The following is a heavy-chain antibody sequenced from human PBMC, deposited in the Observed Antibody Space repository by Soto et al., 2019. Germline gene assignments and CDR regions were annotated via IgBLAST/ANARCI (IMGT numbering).Heavy chain of an antibody. CDR3: ARXGQYCTNGVCFVVGVSAFDY. CDR2: ISSSSSYI. D-gene: IGHD2-8*01. CDR1: GFTFSSYS. Sequence: GGSLRLSCAASGFTFSSYSMNWVRQAPGKGLEWVSSISSSSSYIYYADSVKGRFTISRDNAKNSLYLQMNSLRAEDTAVYYCARXGQYCTNGVCFVVGVSAFDYWGQGTLVTVPS. J-gene: IGHJ4*02. V-gene: IGHV3-21*01.